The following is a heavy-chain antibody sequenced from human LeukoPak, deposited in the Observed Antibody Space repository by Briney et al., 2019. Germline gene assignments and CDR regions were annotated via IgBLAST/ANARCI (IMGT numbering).Heavy chain of an antibody. J-gene: IGHJ4*02. CDR3: ARRKEGYYFDF. Sequence: PSETLSLTCTVSGGSISSSSYYWGWIRQPPGKGLEWIGYIYYSGSTNYNPSLKSRVTISIDTSKNQFSLKLSSVTAPDTAVYYCARRKEGYYFDFWGQGTLVTVSS. CDR1: GGSISSSSYY. V-gene: IGHV4-61*05. CDR2: IYYSGST.